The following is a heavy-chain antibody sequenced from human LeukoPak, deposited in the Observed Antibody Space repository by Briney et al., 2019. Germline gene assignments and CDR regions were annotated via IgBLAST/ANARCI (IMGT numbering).Heavy chain of an antibody. Sequence: EPGGSLRLSCAASGFTFSSYSMNWVRQAPGKGLEWVSSISSSSSYIYYADSVKGRFTISRDNAKNSLYLQMNSLRAEDTAVYYCARALDTAMVTTGWDAFDIWGQGTMVTVSS. D-gene: IGHD5-18*01. V-gene: IGHV3-21*01. CDR1: GFTFSSYS. J-gene: IGHJ3*02. CDR3: ARALDTAMVTTGWDAFDI. CDR2: ISSSSSYI.